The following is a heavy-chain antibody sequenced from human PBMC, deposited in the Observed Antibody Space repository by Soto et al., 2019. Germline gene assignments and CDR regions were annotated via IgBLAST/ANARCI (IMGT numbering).Heavy chain of an antibody. V-gene: IGHV1-69*13. Sequence: ASVKVSCKASGGTFSSYAISWVRQAPGQGLEWMGGIIPIFGTANYAQKFQGRVTITADESTSTAYMELSSLRSEDTAVYYCAREGGFIVGAHPGAYYYYYYGMDVWGQRTTVTVSS. J-gene: IGHJ6*02. CDR2: IIPIFGTA. CDR3: AREGGFIVGAHPGAYYYYYYGMDV. D-gene: IGHD1-26*01. CDR1: GGTFSSYA.